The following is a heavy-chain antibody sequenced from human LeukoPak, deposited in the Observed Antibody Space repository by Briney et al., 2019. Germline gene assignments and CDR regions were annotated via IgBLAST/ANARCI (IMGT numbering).Heavy chain of an antibody. CDR3: ASSIAVAPSDAFDI. CDR2: IIPILGIA. J-gene: IGHJ3*02. Sequence: SVKVSCKASGGTFSSYAISWVRQAPGQGLEWMGRIIPILGIANYAQKFQGRVTITADKSTSTAYMELSSLRPEDTAVYYCASSIAVAPSDAFDIWGQGTMVTVSS. CDR1: GGTFSSYA. D-gene: IGHD6-19*01. V-gene: IGHV1-69*04.